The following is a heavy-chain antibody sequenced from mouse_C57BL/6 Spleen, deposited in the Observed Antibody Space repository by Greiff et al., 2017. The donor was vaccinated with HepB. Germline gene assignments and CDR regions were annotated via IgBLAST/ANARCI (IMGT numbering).Heavy chain of an antibody. J-gene: IGHJ2*01. CDR2: ISDGGSYT. Sequence: DVQLVESGGGLVKPGGSLKLSCAASGFTFSSYAMSWVRQTPEKRLEWVATISDGGSYTYYPDNVKGRFTISRDNAKNNLYLQMSHLKSEDTAMYYCARESTGYYFDYWGQGTTLTVSS. CDR3: ARESTGYYFDY. D-gene: IGHD4-1*01. V-gene: IGHV5-4*01. CDR1: GFTFSSYA.